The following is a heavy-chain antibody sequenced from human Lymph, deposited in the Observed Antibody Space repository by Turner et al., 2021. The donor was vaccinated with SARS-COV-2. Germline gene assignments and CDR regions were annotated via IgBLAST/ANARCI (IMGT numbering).Heavy chain of an antibody. J-gene: IGHJ4*02. D-gene: IGHD2-21*02. V-gene: IGHV3-21*01. CDR1: GFTFSSYS. CDR2: ITFTSSYI. CDR3: ARGPPDFPYYFDY. Sequence: VQLVESGGGLVKPGGSLRLSCAASGFTFSSYSMNWVRQAQGKGLEWVSTITFTSSYINYADSVKGGYTITRDNAKNSLYLQMNSLRAEDTAVYYCARGPPDFPYYFDYWGQGTLVTVSS.